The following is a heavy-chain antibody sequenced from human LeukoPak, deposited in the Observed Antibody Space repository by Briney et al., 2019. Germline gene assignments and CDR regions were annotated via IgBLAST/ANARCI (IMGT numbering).Heavy chain of an antibody. Sequence: GGSLRLSCAASGFTFSNYAMYWVRQAPGRGLEYVSAISTNGGSTDYANSVKGRFTISRDNSDNRVFLQMGALRAEDMAVYYCARGGYYDSSGSFDYWGQGILVTVSS. D-gene: IGHD3-22*01. V-gene: IGHV3-64*01. CDR2: ISTNGGST. CDR1: GFTFSNYA. CDR3: ARGGYYDSSGSFDY. J-gene: IGHJ4*02.